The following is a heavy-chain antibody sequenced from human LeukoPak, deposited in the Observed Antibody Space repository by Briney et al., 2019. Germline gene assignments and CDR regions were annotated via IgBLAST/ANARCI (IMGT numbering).Heavy chain of an antibody. CDR1: GFTVSSSS. CDR2: ISSSSTTI. V-gene: IGHV3-48*01. D-gene: IGHD3-16*01. J-gene: IGHJ4*02. CDR3: GRAGLG. Sequence: GGSLRLSCAASGFTVSSSSMNWVRQAPGKGLEWLSYISSSSTTIYYADSVKGRFTISRDDAKNSLYLQMNSLRAEDTAVYYCGRAGLGWGQGTLVTVSS.